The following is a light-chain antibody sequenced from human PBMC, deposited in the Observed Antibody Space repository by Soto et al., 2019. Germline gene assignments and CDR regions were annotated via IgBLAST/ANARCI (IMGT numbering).Light chain of an antibody. CDR1: QSVSSSY. J-gene: IGKJ5*01. Sequence: EIVLTQSPGTLSLSPGERATLSCRASQSVSSSYLAWYQQTPGQAPRLLIYGASSRATGIPDRFSGSGSGKYFTLTINRLEREDFEVYYCQQYGSSPLITFGQGTQVEIK. CDR3: QQYGSSPLIT. CDR2: GAS. V-gene: IGKV3-20*01.